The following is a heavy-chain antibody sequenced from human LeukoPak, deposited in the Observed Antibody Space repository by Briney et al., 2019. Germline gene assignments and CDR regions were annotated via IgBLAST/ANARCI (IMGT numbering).Heavy chain of an antibody. J-gene: IGHJ4*02. CDR3: AKRGVVIRVILVGFHKEAYYFDS. V-gene: IGHV3-23*01. CDR1: GITLSNYG. Sequence: GGSLRLSCAVSGITLSNYGMSWVRQAPGKGLEWVAGISGSGGGITYADSVKGRFTISRDNAKNTLYLQMNSLRAEDTAVYFCAKRGVVIRVILVGFHKEAYYFDSWGQGALVTVSS. D-gene: IGHD3-22*01. CDR2: ISGSGGGI.